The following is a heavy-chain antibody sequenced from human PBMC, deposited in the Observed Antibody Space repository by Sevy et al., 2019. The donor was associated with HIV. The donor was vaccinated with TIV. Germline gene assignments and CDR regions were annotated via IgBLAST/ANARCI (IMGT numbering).Heavy chain of an antibody. J-gene: IGHJ4*02. CDR1: GYTFTSYG. Sequence: ASVQVSCKASGYTFTSYGISWVRQAPGQGPEWMGWISAYNGNTNYAQKLQGRVTMTTDTSTSTAYMELRSLRSDDTAVYYCARDELELLGDSYYFAYWGQGTLVTVSS. CDR3: ARDELELLGDSYYFAY. CDR2: ISAYNGNT. D-gene: IGHD1-7*01. V-gene: IGHV1-18*01.